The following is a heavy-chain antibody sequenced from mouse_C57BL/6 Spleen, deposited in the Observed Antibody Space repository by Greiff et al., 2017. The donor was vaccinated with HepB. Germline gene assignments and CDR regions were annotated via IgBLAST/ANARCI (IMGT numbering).Heavy chain of an antibody. CDR3: ARWGIVTTPYYAMDY. J-gene: IGHJ4*01. Sequence: EVKLQESGGDLVKPGGSLKLSCAASGFTFSSYGMSWVRQTPDKRLEWVATISSGGSYTYYPDSVKGRFTISRDNAKNTLYLQMSSLKSEDTAMYYCARWGIVTTPYYAMDYWGQGTSVTVSS. CDR1: GFTFSSYG. D-gene: IGHD2-5*01. V-gene: IGHV5-6*01. CDR2: ISSGGSYT.